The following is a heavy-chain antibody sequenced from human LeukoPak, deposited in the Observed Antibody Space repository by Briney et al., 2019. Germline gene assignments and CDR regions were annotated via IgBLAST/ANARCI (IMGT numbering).Heavy chain of an antibody. V-gene: IGHV1-18*01. Sequence: ASVKVSCKASGYTFTSYGFSWVRQAPGQGLEWKGWISAYNGNTNYAQKLQSRVTMTTDTSTSTAYIALRRLGSDDTAVYYCARYTTYGDHFDYWGQGTLVTVSS. J-gene: IGHJ4*02. D-gene: IGHD4-17*01. CDR3: ARYTTYGDHFDY. CDR2: ISAYNGNT. CDR1: GYTFTSYG.